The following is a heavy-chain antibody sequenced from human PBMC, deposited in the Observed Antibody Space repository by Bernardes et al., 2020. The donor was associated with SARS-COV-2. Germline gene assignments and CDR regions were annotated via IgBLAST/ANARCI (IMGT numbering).Heavy chain of an antibody. CDR3: ATGVGYYYNY. J-gene: IGHJ4*02. D-gene: IGHD3-22*01. CDR1: GLTFSTYG. CDR2: INKEGSAEY. Sequence: GGSLRLSCAASGLTFSTYGMHWVRQAPGKGLVWISGINKEGSAEYADSADSVKGRFTISRDNAKNTLYLQMNSLRAEDTAVYYCATGVGYYYNYWGQGTLVTVSS. V-gene: IGHV3-74*01.